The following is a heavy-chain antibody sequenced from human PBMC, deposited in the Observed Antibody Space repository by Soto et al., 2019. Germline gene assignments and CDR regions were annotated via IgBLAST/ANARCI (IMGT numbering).Heavy chain of an antibody. Sequence: SETLSLTCTVSGGSISTYCWSWIRQPPGKGLEWIGEINHSGSTNYNLSVKSRVTISVDTYKKQFSLKLSSVTAADTAVYYCATSYYNFWSGYYLAYFDYWGQGTLVTVSS. J-gene: IGHJ4*02. D-gene: IGHD3-3*01. CDR1: GGSISTYC. CDR3: ATSYYNFWSGYYLAYFDY. CDR2: INHSGST. V-gene: IGHV4-34*01.